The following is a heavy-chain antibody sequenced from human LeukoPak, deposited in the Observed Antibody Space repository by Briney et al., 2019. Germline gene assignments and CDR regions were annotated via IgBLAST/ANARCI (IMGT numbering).Heavy chain of an antibody. Sequence: PGGSLRLSCAASGFTFSSYAMHWVRQAPGKGLEWVAVISYDGSNKYYADSVKGRFTISRDNSKNTLYLQMNSLRAEDTAVYYCARGDRLVLGDYFDYWGQGTLVTVSS. J-gene: IGHJ4*02. CDR2: ISYDGSNK. V-gene: IGHV3-30-3*01. D-gene: IGHD6-19*01. CDR3: ARGDRLVLGDYFDY. CDR1: GFTFSSYA.